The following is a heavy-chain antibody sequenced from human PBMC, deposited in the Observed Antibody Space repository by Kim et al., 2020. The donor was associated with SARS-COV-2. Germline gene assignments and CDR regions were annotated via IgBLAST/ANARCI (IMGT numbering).Heavy chain of an antibody. J-gene: IGHJ4*02. V-gene: IGHV3-30-3*01. CDR3: AREYNGNVGY. CDR1: GFTFSSYD. CDR2: ISYDGSNE. D-gene: IGHD1-1*01. Sequence: GGSLRLSCAASGFTFSSYDMHWVRQAPGKGLEWLAVISYDGSNEYYADSVKGRFTISRDNSKNTLYMQMNSLRAEDTAVYYCAREYNGNVGYWGQGTLVTVSS.